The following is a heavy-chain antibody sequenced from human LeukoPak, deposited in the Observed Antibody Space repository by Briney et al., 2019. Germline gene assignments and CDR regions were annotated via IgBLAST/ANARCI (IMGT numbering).Heavy chain of an antibody. CDR2: IYHSGST. J-gene: IGHJ3*01. V-gene: IGHV4-59*12. Sequence: KTSETLSLTCTVSGGSISSYYWSWIRQPPGKGLEWIGYIYHSGSTYYNPSLKSRVTISVDRSKNQFSLKLSSVTAADTAVYYCARAGMVGLNLWGQGTMVTVSS. CDR1: GGSISSYY. CDR3: ARAGMVGLNL. D-gene: IGHD2-15*01.